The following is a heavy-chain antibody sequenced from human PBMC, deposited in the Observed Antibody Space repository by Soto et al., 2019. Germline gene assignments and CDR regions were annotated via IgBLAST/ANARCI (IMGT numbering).Heavy chain of an antibody. Sequence: SESLSLTGIVSGESSSRSSYYWPWIHQPPGKDLEWIGRIYYSGRTYYNRSCKSLVTISIDTSKNQFSLKLSSVTATDTAVYYCASQRTPVVTQPHFANWGPAALVTVS. V-gene: IGHV4-39*01. CDR1: GESSSRSSYY. CDR2: IYYSGRT. CDR3: ASQRTPVVTQPHFAN. J-gene: IGHJ4*02. D-gene: IGHD2-21*02.